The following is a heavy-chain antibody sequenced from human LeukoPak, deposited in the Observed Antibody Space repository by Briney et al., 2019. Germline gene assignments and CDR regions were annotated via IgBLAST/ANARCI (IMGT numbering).Heavy chain of an antibody. CDR2: ISTSGSNI. CDR3: ARDERWFGSRTYYRDAFDM. CDR1: GFTFSGYE. Sequence: PGGSLRLSCAASGFTFSGYEMNWVRQAPGKGLEWISYISTSGSNIYYADSVRGRFTISRDNAKNSLYLQMNSLRAEDTAVYYCARDERWFGSRTYYRDAFDMWGQGTMVTVSS. D-gene: IGHD3-10*01. J-gene: IGHJ3*02. V-gene: IGHV3-48*03.